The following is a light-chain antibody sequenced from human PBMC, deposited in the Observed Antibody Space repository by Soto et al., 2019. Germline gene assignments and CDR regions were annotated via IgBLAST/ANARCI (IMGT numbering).Light chain of an antibody. CDR1: SSDVGAYDY. Sequence: QSALTQPASVSGSPGQSIAIACTGTSSDVGAYDYVSWYQQHPGKAPKVMIYDVTNRPSGVSNRFSGSKSGNTASLTISGLQAEDEADYYCSSYTSSSTYVFGTRTKLTVL. CDR3: SSYTSSSTYV. CDR2: DVT. J-gene: IGLJ1*01. V-gene: IGLV2-14*01.